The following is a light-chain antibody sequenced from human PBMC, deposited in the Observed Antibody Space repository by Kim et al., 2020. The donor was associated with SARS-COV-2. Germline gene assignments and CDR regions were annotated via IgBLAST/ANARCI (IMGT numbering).Light chain of an antibody. Sequence: VALGQTARITCGGNNMGSKNVHWYQQKPGQAPVLVIYRDSNRPSGIPERFSGSNSGNTATLTISRAQAGDEADYYCQVWDSSTGVFGGGTQLTVL. CDR1: NMGSKN. J-gene: IGLJ3*02. CDR3: QVWDSSTGV. CDR2: RDS. V-gene: IGLV3-9*01.